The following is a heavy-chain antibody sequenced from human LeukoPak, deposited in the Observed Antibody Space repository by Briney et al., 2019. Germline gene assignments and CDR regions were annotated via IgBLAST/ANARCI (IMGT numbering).Heavy chain of an antibody. Sequence: GGSLRLSCAASGFTFSSYWMSWVRQAPGKGLEWVANIKQDGSEKYYVDSVKGRFTISRDNAKNSLYLQMNSLRAEDTAVYYCAKPPTYSSTWYGMDVWGQGTTVTVSS. D-gene: IGHD6-13*01. J-gene: IGHJ6*02. CDR2: IKQDGSEK. V-gene: IGHV3-7*01. CDR3: AKPPTYSSTWYGMDV. CDR1: GFTFSSYW.